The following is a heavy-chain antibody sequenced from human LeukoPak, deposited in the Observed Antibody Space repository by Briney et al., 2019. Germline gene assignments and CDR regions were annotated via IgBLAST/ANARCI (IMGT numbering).Heavy chain of an antibody. Sequence: GGSLRLSCAASGFTVSSNYMSWVRQAPGKGLEWVSSISSSSSYIYYTDSVKGRFTISRDNAKNSLYLQMNSLGAEDTAVYYCARDAYSSSWSGVFDPWCQGTLVTVSS. CDR2: ISSSSSYI. V-gene: IGHV3-21*01. CDR1: GFTVSSNY. CDR3: ARDAYSSSWSGVFDP. D-gene: IGHD6-13*01. J-gene: IGHJ5*02.